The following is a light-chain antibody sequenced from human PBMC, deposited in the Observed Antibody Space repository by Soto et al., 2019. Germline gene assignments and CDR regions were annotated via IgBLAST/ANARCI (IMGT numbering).Light chain of an antibody. CDR1: SSDVGGYNY. CDR3: SSYTSSSTLEV. J-gene: IGLJ1*01. CDR2: DVS. Sequence: QSVLTQPASVSGSPGQSITISCTGTSSDVGGYNYVSWYQQHPGKAPKLMIYDVSIRPSGVSNRFSGSKSGNTASLTISGLQAEDEADYYCSSYTSSSTLEVFGTGTKVTVL. V-gene: IGLV2-14*01.